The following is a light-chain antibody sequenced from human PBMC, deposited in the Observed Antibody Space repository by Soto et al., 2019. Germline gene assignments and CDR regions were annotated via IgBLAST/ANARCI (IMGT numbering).Light chain of an antibody. J-gene: IGLJ2*01. CDR1: SSDVGDYNH. CDR2: DVS. CDR3: SSYTTSSTI. V-gene: IGLV2-14*01. Sequence: QSALTQPASVSGSPGQWITISCTRASSDVGDYNHVSWYQQHPGKAPKLMIYDVSHRPSGVSNRFSGSKSGNTASLTISGLQAEDEADYYCSSYTTSSTIFGGGTKLTVL.